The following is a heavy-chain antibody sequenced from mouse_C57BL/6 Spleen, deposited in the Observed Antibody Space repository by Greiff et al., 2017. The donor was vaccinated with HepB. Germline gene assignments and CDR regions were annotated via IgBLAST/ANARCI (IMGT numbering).Heavy chain of an antibody. D-gene: IGHD3-2*02. Sequence: QVQLQQPGAELVRPGSSVKLSCKASGYTFTSYWRHWVKQRPIQGLEWIGNIDPSDSETHYNQKFKDKATLTVDKSSSTAYMQLSSLTSEDSAVYYCAREGAQATLDYWGQGTTLTVSS. CDR3: AREGAQATLDY. V-gene: IGHV1-52*01. CDR2: IDPSDSET. CDR1: GYTFTSYW. J-gene: IGHJ2*01.